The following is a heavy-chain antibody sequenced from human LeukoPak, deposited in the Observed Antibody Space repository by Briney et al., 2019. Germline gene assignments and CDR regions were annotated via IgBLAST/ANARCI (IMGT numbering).Heavy chain of an antibody. J-gene: IGHJ5*02. D-gene: IGHD3-16*01. CDR2: ISAYNGNT. CDR1: GYTLTSYG. V-gene: IGHV1-18*01. CDR3: ARDLGEVMPDWFDP. Sequence: ASVKVSCKASGYTLTSYGISWVRQAPGQGLEWMGWISAYNGNTNYAQKLQGRVTMTTDTSTSTAYMELRSLRSDDTAVYYCARDLGEVMPDWFDPWGQGTLVTVSS.